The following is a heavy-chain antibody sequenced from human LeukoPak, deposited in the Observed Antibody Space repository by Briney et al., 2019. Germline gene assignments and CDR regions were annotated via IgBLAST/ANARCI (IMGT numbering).Heavy chain of an antibody. CDR1: GYTFTGYY. CDR2: INPNSGGT. Sequence: ASVKVSCKASGYTFTGYYMHWVRQAPGQGLEWMGWINPNSGGTNYAQKFQGRVTMTRDTSISTAYMELSRLRSDDTAVYYCARVCSGGSCYGLFDYWGREPWSPSPQ. D-gene: IGHD2-15*01. CDR3: ARVCSGGSCYGLFDY. J-gene: IGHJ4*02. V-gene: IGHV1-2*02.